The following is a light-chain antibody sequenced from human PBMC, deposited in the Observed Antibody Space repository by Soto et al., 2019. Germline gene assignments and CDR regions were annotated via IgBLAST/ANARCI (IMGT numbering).Light chain of an antibody. Sequence: DVVMTQSPLSLPVTLGQPASISCRPNQSLVHSDGIAYFSWFQQRPGRSPRRLIYKVSNRDSGVPARFSGSGSGTDFALKISRVEAEDVGVYYCMQGTHWPITLGQGTRLEIK. CDR2: KVS. CDR3: MQGTHWPIT. CDR1: QSLVHSDGIAY. V-gene: IGKV2-30*02. J-gene: IGKJ5*01.